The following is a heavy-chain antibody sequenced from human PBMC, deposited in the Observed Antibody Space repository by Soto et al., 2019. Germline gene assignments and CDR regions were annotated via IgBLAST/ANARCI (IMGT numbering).Heavy chain of an antibody. D-gene: IGHD3-10*01. Sequence: QITLKESGPTLVKPTQTLTLTCTFSGFSLSTSGVGVGWIRQPPGKALEWLALIYWDDDKRYSPSLKSRLTITKDTSKNQVVLTMTNMDPVDTATYYCARLLGGLASGRGFDYWGQGTLVTVSS. CDR1: GFSLSTSGVG. J-gene: IGHJ4*02. V-gene: IGHV2-5*02. CDR3: ARLLGGLASGRGFDY. CDR2: IYWDDDK.